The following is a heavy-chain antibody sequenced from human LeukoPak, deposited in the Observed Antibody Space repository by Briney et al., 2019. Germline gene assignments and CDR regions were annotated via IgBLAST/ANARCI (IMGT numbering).Heavy chain of an antibody. D-gene: IGHD1-26*01. CDR3: AREFFDREGGTTVLDY. CDR2: ISSSSSYT. J-gene: IGHJ4*02. V-gene: IGHV3-11*06. Sequence: PGGSLRLSCVVSGIPFSDYYMNWIRQAPGQGLEWISYISSSSSYTDYADSVKGRFTISRDNAKNSLYLQMTSLRAEDTAVYYCAREFFDREGGTTVLDYWGQGTLVTVSS. CDR1: GIPFSDYY.